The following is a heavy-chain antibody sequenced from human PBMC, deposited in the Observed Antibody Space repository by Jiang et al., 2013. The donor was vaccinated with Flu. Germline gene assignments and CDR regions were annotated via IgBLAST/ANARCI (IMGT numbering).Heavy chain of an antibody. J-gene: IGHJ6*02. CDR3: ASRSSPSGDHSTPHYYYYAMDV. Sequence: QSGSELKRPGASVTLSCKPSGNAFSSYALNWVRQAPGQGPEWMGWMDSKTGNPTYAPAFRGRFVFSLDTSVSTAYLQISSLKADDTAIYYCASRSSPSGDHSTPHYYYYAMDVWGPGTTVSVSS. CDR2: MDSKTGNP. D-gene: IGHD1-26*01. V-gene: IGHV7-4-1*02. CDR1: GNAFSSYA.